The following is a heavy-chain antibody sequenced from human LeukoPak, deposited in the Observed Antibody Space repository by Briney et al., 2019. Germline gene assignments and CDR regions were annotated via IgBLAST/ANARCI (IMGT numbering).Heavy chain of an antibody. CDR3: AKDGALLRWPVYYFDY. V-gene: IGHV3-33*06. D-gene: IGHD4-23*01. J-gene: IGHJ4*02. CDR2: IWYDGSNK. CDR1: GFTFSSYG. Sequence: GGSLRLSCAASGFTFSSYGMHWVRQAPGKGLEWVAVIWYDGSNKYYADSVKGRFTISRDNSKNTLYLQMNSLRAEDTAVYYCAKDGALLRWPVYYFDYWGQGTLVTVSS.